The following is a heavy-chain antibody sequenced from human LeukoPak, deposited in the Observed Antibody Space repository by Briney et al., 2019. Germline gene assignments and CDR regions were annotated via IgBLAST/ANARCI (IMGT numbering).Heavy chain of an antibody. J-gene: IGHJ4*02. CDR2: IAGSST. D-gene: IGHD3-3*01. CDR1: GFTFSSYG. CDR3: AKDRRQTYSDFWSGWLFAY. V-gene: IGHV3-23*01. Sequence: GGSLRLSCAASGFTFSSYGMSWVRQAPGKGLEWVSTIAGSSTYNSQSVMGRFTISRDNSKNTLFLQINSLSAEGTAVYYCAKDRRQTYSDFWSGWLFAYWGRGTLVTVSS.